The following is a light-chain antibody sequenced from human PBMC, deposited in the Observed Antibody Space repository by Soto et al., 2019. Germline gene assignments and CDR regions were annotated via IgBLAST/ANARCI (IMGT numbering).Light chain of an antibody. CDR2: LEGSGSY. Sequence: QSVLTQSSSASASLGSSVSLTCTLSSGHSSYIIAWHQQQPGKAPRYLMKLEGSGSYNKGSGVPDRFSGSSSGADRYLTISNLQFEDDAEYYCETWDSNTYVFGTGTKLTVL. J-gene: IGLJ1*01. V-gene: IGLV4-60*02. CDR1: SGHSSYI. CDR3: ETWDSNTYV.